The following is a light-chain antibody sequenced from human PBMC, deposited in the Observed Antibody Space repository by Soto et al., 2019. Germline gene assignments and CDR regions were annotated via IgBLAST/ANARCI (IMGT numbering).Light chain of an antibody. CDR2: DAS. Sequence: EIVLTQSPATLSLSPGERATLSCRASQSVSSYLAWYQQKPGQAPRLLIYDASNRATGIPARFIGSGSGTDFTLTISCREPEDFAVYYCQQRSNWPPYTFGQGTKREIK. V-gene: IGKV3-11*01. J-gene: IGKJ2*01. CDR3: QQRSNWPPYT. CDR1: QSVSSY.